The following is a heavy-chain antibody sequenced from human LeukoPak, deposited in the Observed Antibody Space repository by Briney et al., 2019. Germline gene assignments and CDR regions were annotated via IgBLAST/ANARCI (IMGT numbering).Heavy chain of an antibody. D-gene: IGHD6-19*01. V-gene: IGHV4-34*01. CDR3: ARVAVVRSSGWSLYNWFDP. CDR1: GGSFSGYY. J-gene: IGHJ5*02. CDR2: INHSGST. Sequence: PSETLSLTCAVYGGSFSGYYWSWIRQPPGKGLEWIGEINHSGSTNYNPSLKSRVTISVDTSKNQFSLKLSSVTAADTAVYYCARVAVVRSSGWSLYNWFDPWGQGTLVTVSS.